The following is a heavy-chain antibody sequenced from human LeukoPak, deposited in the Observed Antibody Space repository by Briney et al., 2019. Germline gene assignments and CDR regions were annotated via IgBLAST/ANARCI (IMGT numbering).Heavy chain of an antibody. D-gene: IGHD1-26*01. J-gene: IGHJ4*02. CDR3: ARSRGSSGSYPFDY. CDR2: ISSSSSPI. CDR1: GFTFSSYS. V-gene: IGHV3-48*01. Sequence: SVTLSCAASGFTFSSYSMNWVRQAPAKGLDGVAYISSSSSPIYYAGSVKGRFTISRDNAKNSLFLQMTSLRAEDTAVYYCARSRGSSGSYPFDYWGQGTLVTVSS.